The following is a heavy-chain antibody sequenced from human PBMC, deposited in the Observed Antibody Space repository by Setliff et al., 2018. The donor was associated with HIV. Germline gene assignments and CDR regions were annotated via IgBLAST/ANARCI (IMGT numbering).Heavy chain of an antibody. Sequence: PGGSLRLSCAASGFTFSSYAMSWVRQAPGKGLEWVSAISGSGGSTYYADTVKGRFTISRDNSKNTRYLQMNSLRAEDTAVYYCAKQSYDYGGNIDYWGQGTLVTVSS. D-gene: IGHD4-17*01. J-gene: IGHJ4*02. CDR2: ISGSGGST. V-gene: IGHV3-23*01. CDR1: GFTFSSYA. CDR3: AKQSYDYGGNIDY.